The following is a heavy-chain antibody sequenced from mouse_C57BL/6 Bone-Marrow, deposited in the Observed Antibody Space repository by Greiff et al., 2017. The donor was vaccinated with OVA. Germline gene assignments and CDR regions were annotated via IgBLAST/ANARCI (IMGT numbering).Heavy chain of an antibody. D-gene: IGHD2-12*01. CDR1: GFTFTDYY. J-gene: IGHJ1*03. CDR2: IRNKANGYTT. V-gene: IGHV7-3*01. CDR3: ARCPPLVTRVLSYWYFDV. Sequence: EVKLVESGGGLVQPGGSLSLSCAASGFTFTDYYMSWVRQPPGKALEWLGFIRNKANGYTTEYSASVKGRFTISRDNSQSILYLQMNALRAEDSATYYCARCPPLVTRVLSYWYFDVWGTGTTVTVSS.